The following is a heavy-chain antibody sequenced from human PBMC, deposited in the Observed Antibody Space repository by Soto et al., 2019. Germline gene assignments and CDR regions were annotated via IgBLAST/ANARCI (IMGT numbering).Heavy chain of an antibody. V-gene: IGHV2-5*02. D-gene: IGHD6-13*01. J-gene: IGHJ4*02. CDR2: IYCDDDK. CDR1: GFSLSTSGVG. CDR3: AHLYRSSCVFDY. Sequence: QITLKESGPTLVKPTQTLTLTCTFSGFSLSTSGVGVGWIRQPPVKALEWLALIYCDDDKRYSSSLKSRLTTYKVTSKNQVVLTITNIDPVDTATYYCAHLYRSSCVFDYWGQGTLFTVSS.